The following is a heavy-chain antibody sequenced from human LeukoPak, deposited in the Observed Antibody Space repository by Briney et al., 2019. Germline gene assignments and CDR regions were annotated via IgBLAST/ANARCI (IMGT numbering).Heavy chain of an antibody. D-gene: IGHD6-13*01. CDR1: GITFSSYG. V-gene: IGHV3-23*01. CDR3: AKDRPTVYSSSWLHFLDS. CDR2: ISSTGGTT. Sequence: GGSLRLSCAASGITFSSYGMSWVRQAPGKGLEWVSSISSTGGTTYYADSVKGRFTISRDNSKNTLYLQMNSLRADDTAVYFCAKDRPTVYSSSWLHFLDSWGQGTLVTVSS. J-gene: IGHJ4*02.